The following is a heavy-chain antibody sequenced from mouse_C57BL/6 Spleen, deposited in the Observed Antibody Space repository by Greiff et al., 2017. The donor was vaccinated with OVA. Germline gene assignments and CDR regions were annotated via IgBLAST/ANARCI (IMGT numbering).Heavy chain of an antibody. V-gene: IGHV1-69*01. J-gene: IGHJ1*03. CDR3: ARSRSFDV. CDR2: IDPSDSYT. Sequence: VQLQESGAELVMPGASVKLSCKASGYTFTRYWMHWVKQRPGQGLEWIGEIDPSDSYTNYNQKFKGKSTLTVDKSSSTAYMQLSSLTSEDSAVYYCARSRSFDVWGTGTTVTVSS. CDR1: GYTFTRYW.